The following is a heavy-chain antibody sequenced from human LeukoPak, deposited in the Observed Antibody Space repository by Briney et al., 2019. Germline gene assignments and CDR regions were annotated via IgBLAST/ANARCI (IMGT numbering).Heavy chain of an antibody. CDR1: GYTFTSFG. CDR3: ARDLGLDTTMIFFDF. CDR2: ISAYNGNT. V-gene: IGHV1-18*01. D-gene: IGHD5-18*01. J-gene: IGHJ4*02. Sequence: ASVKVSCKASGYTFTSFGIRWVRQAPGQGPEWMGWISAYNGNTNYIQKFQGRVTMTTDTSTNTAYMELRSLTSDDTAVYYCARDLGLDTTMIFFDFWGQGTLVTVSS.